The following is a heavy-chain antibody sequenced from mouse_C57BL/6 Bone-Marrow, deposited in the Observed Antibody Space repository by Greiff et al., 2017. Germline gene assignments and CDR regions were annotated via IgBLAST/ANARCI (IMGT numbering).Heavy chain of an antibody. D-gene: IGHD1-1*01. CDR3: ARVGLLLFDY. V-gene: IGHV1-81*01. CDR1: GYTFTSYG. CDR2: IYPRSGNT. Sequence: VKLVESGAELARPGASVKLSCKASGYTFTSYGISWVKQRTGQGLEWIGEIYPRSGNTYYNEKFKGKATLTADKSSSTAYMELRSLTSEDSAVXFCARVGLLLFDYWGQGTTLTVSS. J-gene: IGHJ2*01.